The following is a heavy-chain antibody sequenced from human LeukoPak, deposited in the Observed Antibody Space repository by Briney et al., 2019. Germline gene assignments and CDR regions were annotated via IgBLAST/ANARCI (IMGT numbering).Heavy chain of an antibody. CDR2: IKQDGSEK. CDR3: ARDKREYQLLFRKDYYYYMDV. J-gene: IGHJ6*03. CDR1: GFTFSSYA. Sequence: GGSLRLSCAASGFTFSSYAMSWVRQAPGKGLEWVADIKQDGSEKYYVGSVKGRFTISRDNAKNSLYLQMNSLRAEDTAVYYCARDKREYQLLFRKDYYYYMDVWGKGTTVTVSS. D-gene: IGHD2-2*01. V-gene: IGHV3-7*01.